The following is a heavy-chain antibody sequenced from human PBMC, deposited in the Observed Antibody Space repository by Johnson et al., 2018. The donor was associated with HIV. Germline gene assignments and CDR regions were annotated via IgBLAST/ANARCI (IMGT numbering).Heavy chain of an antibody. D-gene: IGHD1-26*01. CDR2: ISWDGGCP. V-gene: IGHV3-20*04. CDR3: ARGDGGSTDAFDI. CDR1: GFTFDDYG. J-gene: IGHJ3*02. Sequence: VHLVESGGGVVQPGGSLRLSCADSGFTFDDYGMSWVRQATGKGLAWVSGISWDGGCPGYEGSVMDRFTNSRDNAKNSLYLQMNSLRAEDTALYYCARGDGGSTDAFDIWGQVTMVTVSS.